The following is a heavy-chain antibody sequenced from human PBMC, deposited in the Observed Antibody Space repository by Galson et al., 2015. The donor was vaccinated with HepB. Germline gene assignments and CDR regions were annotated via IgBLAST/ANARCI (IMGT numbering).Heavy chain of an antibody. CDR3: ARDKGRGVVPAAPDY. Sequence: SLRLSCAASGFTFSSYSMNWVRQAPGKGLEWVSYISSSSSTIYYADSVKGRFTISRDNAKNSLYLQMNSLRAEDTAVYYCARDKGRGVVPAAPDYWGQGTLVTVSS. CDR2: ISSSSSTI. J-gene: IGHJ4*02. V-gene: IGHV3-48*04. CDR1: GFTFSSYS. D-gene: IGHD2-2*01.